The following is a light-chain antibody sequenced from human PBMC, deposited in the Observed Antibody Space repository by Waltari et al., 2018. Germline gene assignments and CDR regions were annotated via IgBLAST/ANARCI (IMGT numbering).Light chain of an antibody. CDR3: QHRSNWPLT. V-gene: IGKV3-11*01. CDR2: EAS. J-gene: IGKJ4*01. Sequence: DIVLTQSPATLSLSPGERATLSCRASQSVGNYLVWYQQKPGQAPRLLIYEASNRATGIPARFSGSGSGTDFTLTISSLEPEDFAVYYCQHRSNWPLTFGGGTKVEIK. CDR1: QSVGNY.